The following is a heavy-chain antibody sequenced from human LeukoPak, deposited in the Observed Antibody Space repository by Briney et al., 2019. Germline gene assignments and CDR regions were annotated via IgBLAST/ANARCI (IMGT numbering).Heavy chain of an antibody. J-gene: IGHJ4*02. V-gene: IGHV3-66*01. D-gene: IGHD7-27*01. CDR2: IYSGGST. CDR3: ERDPGGNWGY. CDR1: GFTVSSNY. Sequence: GGSLRLSCAASGFTVSSNYMSWVRQAPGKGLEWVSVIYSGGSTYYADSVKGRFTISRDNSKNTLYLQMNSLRAEDTAVYYGERDPGGNWGYWGQGTLVTVSS.